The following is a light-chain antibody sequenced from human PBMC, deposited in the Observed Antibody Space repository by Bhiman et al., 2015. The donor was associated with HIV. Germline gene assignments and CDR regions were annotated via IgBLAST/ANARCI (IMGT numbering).Light chain of an antibody. V-gene: IGLV3-1*01. CDR3: QAWDSSTASRV. CDR1: KLGNRY. Sequence: SYELTQPPSLSVSPGQTASITCSGDKLGNRYACWYQQKPGQSPVLVIYQDNKRPSGIPERFSGSNSGNSATLTISGTQAVDEADYYCQAWDSSTASRVFGTGTKVTVL. J-gene: IGLJ1*01. CDR2: QDN.